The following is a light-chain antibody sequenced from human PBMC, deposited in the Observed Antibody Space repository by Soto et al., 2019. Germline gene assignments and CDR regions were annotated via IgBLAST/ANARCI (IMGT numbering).Light chain of an antibody. V-gene: IGLV2-8*01. CDR1: SSDVGGYHY. CDR2: EVS. Sequence: QSALTQPPSASWSPGQSVTLSCTGTSSDVGGYHYVSWYQQHPGKAPKLMIYEVSKRPSGVPDRFSGSKSGNTASLTVSGLQDADEADYYCSSYAGSNIFVVFGGGTKLTVL. CDR3: SSYAGSNIFVV. J-gene: IGLJ2*01.